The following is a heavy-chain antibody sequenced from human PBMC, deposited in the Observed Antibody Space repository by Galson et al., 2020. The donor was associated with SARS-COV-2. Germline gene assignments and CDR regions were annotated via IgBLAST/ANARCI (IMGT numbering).Heavy chain of an antibody. CDR3: ARWSLGTYYYGSGSYEPAGWSYYYMDV. Sequence: SETLSLTCTVSGGSISSYYWSWIRQPPGKGLEWIGYIYYSGSTNYNPSLKSRVTISVDTSKNQFSLKLSSVTAADTAVYYCARWSLGTYYYGSGSYEPAGWSYYYMDVWGKGTTVTVSS. V-gene: IGHV4-59*08. D-gene: IGHD3-10*01. CDR1: GGSISSYY. CDR2: IYYSGST. J-gene: IGHJ6*03.